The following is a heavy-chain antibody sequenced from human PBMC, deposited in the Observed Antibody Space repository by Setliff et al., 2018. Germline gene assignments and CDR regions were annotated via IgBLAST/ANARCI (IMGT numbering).Heavy chain of an antibody. V-gene: IGHV1-18*01. D-gene: IGHD2-2*01. CDR3: SRLVRYCTQTSCQRASGDDY. CDR2: ISAYTGNT. J-gene: IGHJ4*02. CDR1: GYTFTNYA. Sequence: ASVKVSCKASGYTFTNYAISWVRQAPGQGLEWMGWISAYTGNTYYAPRLQGRVTMTTDTSTTTAYLELRSLTSDDTAVYYCSRLVRYCTQTSCQRASGDDYWGQGTLVTV.